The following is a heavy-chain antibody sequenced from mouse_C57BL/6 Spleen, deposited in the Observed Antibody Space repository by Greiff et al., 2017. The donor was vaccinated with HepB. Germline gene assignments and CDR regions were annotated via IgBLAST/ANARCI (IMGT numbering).Heavy chain of an antibody. J-gene: IGHJ2*01. V-gene: IGHV1-82*01. Sequence: VQLVESGPELVKPGASVKISCKASGYAFSSSWMNWVKQRPGKGLEWIGRIYPGDGDTNYNGKFKGKATLTADKSSSTAYMHLSSLTSEDSAVYFCARSTPLGRGDYWGQGTTLTVSS. CDR3: ARSTPLGRGDY. CDR2: IYPGDGDT. CDR1: GYAFSSSW. D-gene: IGHD3-1*01.